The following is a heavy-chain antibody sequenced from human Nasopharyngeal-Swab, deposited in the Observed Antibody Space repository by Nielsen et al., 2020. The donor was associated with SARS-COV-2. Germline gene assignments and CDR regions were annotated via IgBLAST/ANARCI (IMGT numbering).Heavy chain of an antibody. CDR2: ISSSSSYI. Sequence: VREAPGKGLEWVSSISSSSSYIYYADSVKGRFTISRDNAKNSLYLQMNGLRAEDTAVYYCARDLGGSVPAAMGAFDIWGQGTMVTVSS. CDR3: ARDLGGSVPAAMGAFDI. V-gene: IGHV3-21*01. J-gene: IGHJ3*02. D-gene: IGHD2-2*01.